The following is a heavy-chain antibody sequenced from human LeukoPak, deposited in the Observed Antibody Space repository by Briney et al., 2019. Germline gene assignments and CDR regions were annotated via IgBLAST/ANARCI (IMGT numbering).Heavy chain of an antibody. D-gene: IGHD3-22*01. J-gene: IGHJ4*02. CDR2: ISGSGGST. Sequence: GGSLRLSCAASGLTFNNYAMTWVRQAPGKGLEWVSTISGSGGSTYYADSVKGRFTISRDNSKNTLYLQMNSLRAEDTAIYYCAKESGPYYKGFDYWGQGTLVTVSS. V-gene: IGHV3-23*01. CDR3: AKESGPYYKGFDY. CDR1: GLTFNNYA.